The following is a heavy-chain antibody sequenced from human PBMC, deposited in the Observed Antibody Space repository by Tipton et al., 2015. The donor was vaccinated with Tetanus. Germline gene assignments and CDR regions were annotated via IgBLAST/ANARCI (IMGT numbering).Heavy chain of an antibody. D-gene: IGHD1-26*01. CDR2: IYYTQRT. J-gene: IGHJ4*02. V-gene: IGHV4-31*02. Sequence: LRLSCTVSGASINSGGYLWTWVRQHRGKGLEWIGYIYYTQRTSSNPSLKSRVNISVGTSKNQFSLRLTSVTAADTAVYYCARGLPREPWYFDYWGQGMQVTVSS. CDR1: GASINSGGYL. CDR3: ARGLPREPWYFDY.